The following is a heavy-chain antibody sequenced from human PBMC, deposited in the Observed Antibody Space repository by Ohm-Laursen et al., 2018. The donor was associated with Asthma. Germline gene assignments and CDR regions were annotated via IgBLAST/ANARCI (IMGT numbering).Heavy chain of an antibody. CDR3: ALPLGYCTGGVCYRDCYYYGMDV. J-gene: IGHJ6*02. Sequence: ASVKVSCKASGYTFTSYYMHWVRQAPGQGLEWMGIINPSGGSTSYAQKFQGRVTMTRDTSTSTVYMELSSLRSEDTAVYYCALPLGYCTGGVCYRDCYYYGMDVWGQGTTVTVSS. CDR1: GYTFTSYY. CDR2: INPSGGST. D-gene: IGHD2-8*02. V-gene: IGHV1-46*01.